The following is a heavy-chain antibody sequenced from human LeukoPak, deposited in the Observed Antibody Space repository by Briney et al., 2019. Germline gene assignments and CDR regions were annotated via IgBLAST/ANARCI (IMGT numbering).Heavy chain of an antibody. CDR2: FYYSGST. Sequence: SETLSLTCTVSGGSISSYYWSWIRQPPGKGLEWIGCFYYSGSTNYNPSLKSRVTISVDTSKNQFSLKLSSVTAADTAVYYCAARTYDLHRYYYYGMDVWGQGTTVTVSS. D-gene: IGHD3-22*01. CDR3: AARTYDLHRYYYYGMDV. J-gene: IGHJ6*02. V-gene: IGHV4-59*01. CDR1: GGSISSYY.